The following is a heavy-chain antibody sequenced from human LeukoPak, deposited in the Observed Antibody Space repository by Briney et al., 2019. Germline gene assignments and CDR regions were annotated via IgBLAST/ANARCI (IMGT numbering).Heavy chain of an antibody. CDR3: AKDHRDDSSGLKAIFDY. CDR2: ISGSGGST. J-gene: IGHJ4*02. Sequence: GGSLRLSCAASGFTFSSYAMSWVRQAPGKGLEWVSAISGSGGSTYYADSVKGRFTISRDNSKNTLYLQMNSLRAEDTAVYYCAKDHRDDSSGLKAIFDYWGQGTLVTVSS. D-gene: IGHD3-22*01. CDR1: GFTFSSYA. V-gene: IGHV3-23*01.